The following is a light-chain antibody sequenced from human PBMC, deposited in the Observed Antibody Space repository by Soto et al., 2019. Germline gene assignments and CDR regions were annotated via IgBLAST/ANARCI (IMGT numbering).Light chain of an antibody. Sequence: EIVLTQSPATLSLSPGERATLSCRASQSVRNDLVWYHQTPGQAPRVLIYSASNRATGIPARFSGSGSGTDFTRTISSLEPEDFAVYYCQQRTNWPPIFGGGTTVEMK. J-gene: IGKJ4*01. V-gene: IGKV3-11*01. CDR3: QQRTNWPPI. CDR1: QSVRND. CDR2: SAS.